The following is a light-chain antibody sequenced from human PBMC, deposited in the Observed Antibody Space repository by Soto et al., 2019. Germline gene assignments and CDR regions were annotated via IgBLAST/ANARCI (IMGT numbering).Light chain of an antibody. V-gene: IGKV3-11*01. CDR2: DTF. CDR3: QLRAQWPIT. J-gene: IGKJ4*01. Sequence: EIVLTQSPDTLSLSPGERATLSCRASQSVSNYLIWYQQKPGQAPRLLIYDTFNRATGIPARFSGSGSGTDFTLTISSLDPEDFSVYYCQLRAQWPITFGGGTKAEIK. CDR1: QSVSNY.